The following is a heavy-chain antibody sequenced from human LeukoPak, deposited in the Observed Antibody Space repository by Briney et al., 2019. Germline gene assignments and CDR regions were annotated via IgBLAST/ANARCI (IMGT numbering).Heavy chain of an antibody. V-gene: IGHV3-9*01. D-gene: IGHD6-19*01. CDR1: GFTFDDYA. Sequence: TGGSLRLSCAASGFTFDDYAMHWVRQAPGKGLEWVSGISWNSGSIGYADSVKGRFTISRDNAKNSLYLQMNSLRAEDTAVYYCARDFRAVAESYYYYYMDVWGKGTTVTVSS. CDR3: ARDFRAVAESYYYYYMDV. CDR2: ISWNSGSI. J-gene: IGHJ6*03.